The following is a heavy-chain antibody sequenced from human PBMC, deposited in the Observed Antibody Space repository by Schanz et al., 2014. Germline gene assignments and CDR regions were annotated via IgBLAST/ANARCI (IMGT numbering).Heavy chain of an antibody. V-gene: IGHV3-23*01. J-gene: IGHJ4*02. Sequence: EGQLLESGGGLVRPGGSLRLSCAASGFTFSNYAMSWVRQAPGKGLEWVSGISGSGGSTYYADSVKGRFTISRDNSKNTLYLQMNSLRAEDTAVYYCAKDLLYGAPMPLNHLDYWGQGTLVTVSS. CDR2: ISGSGGST. CDR3: AKDLLYGAPMPLNHLDY. D-gene: IGHD2-2*01. CDR1: GFTFSNYA.